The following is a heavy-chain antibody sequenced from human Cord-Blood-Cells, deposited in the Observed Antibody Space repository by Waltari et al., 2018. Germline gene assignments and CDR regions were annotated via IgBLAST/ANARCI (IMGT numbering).Heavy chain of an antibody. Sequence: QVQLQQWGAGLLKPSETLSLTCAVYGGSFSGYYWSWNRQPPRKGLEWIGEINHSGSTNYNPSLKSRVTISVDTSKNQFSLKLSSVTAADTAVYYCARDGLRYNYYYYYGMDVWGQGTTVTVSS. CDR3: ARDGLRYNYYYYYGMDV. CDR2: INHSGST. V-gene: IGHV4-34*01. CDR1: GGSFSGYY. J-gene: IGHJ6*02. D-gene: IGHD3-9*01.